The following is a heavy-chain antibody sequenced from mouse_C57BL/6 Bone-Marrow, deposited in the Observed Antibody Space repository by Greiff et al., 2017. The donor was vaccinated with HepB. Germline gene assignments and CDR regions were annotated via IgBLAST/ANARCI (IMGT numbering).Heavy chain of an antibody. CDR1: GYTFTSYT. CDR3: ARRSDGYYPFAY. CDR2: INPSSGYT. J-gene: IGHJ3*01. V-gene: IGHV1-4*01. D-gene: IGHD2-3*01. Sequence: QVQLQQSGAELARPGASVKMSCEASGYTFTSYTMHWVKQRPGQGLEWIGYINPSSGYTTYNQKFKDKATLTADKSSSTAYIQLSSLTSEDSAVYYCARRSDGYYPFAYWGQGTLVTVSA.